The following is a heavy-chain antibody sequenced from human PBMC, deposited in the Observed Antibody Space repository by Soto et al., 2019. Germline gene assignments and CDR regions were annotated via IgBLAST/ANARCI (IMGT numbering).Heavy chain of an antibody. CDR1: GFSFSSYW. CDR2: IKQDGSEK. CDR3: ARVEVAAASRYYYYMDV. Sequence: GGSLRLSCAASGFSFSSYWMSWVRQAPGKGLEWVANIKQDGSEKYYVVSVKGRFTISRDNAKNSLYLQMNSLRAEDTAVYYCARVEVAAASRYYYYMDVWGKGTTVTVS. V-gene: IGHV3-7*01. D-gene: IGHD6-13*01. J-gene: IGHJ6*03.